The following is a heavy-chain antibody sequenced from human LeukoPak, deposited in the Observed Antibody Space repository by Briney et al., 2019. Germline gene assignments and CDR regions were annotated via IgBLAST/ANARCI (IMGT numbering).Heavy chain of an antibody. V-gene: IGHV3-30-3*01. D-gene: IGHD3-22*01. Sequence: GGSLRLSCAASGFTFSSYAMHWVRQAPGKGLEWVAVISYDGSNKYYADSVKGRFTISRDNSKNTLYLQMNSLRAEGTAVYYCAREITMIVVVITGYFDYWGQGTLVTVSS. CDR2: ISYDGSNK. CDR1: GFTFSSYA. J-gene: IGHJ4*02. CDR3: AREITMIVVVITGYFDY.